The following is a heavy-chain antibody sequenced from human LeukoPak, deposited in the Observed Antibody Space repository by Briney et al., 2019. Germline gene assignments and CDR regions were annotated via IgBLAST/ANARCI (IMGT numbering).Heavy chain of an antibody. V-gene: IGHV3-74*01. D-gene: IGHD6-25*01. Sequence: GGSLRLSCAAFGFTFNIYWIHWVRQAPGKGLVWVSRIDSDGSGTIYADSVKGRFTVSRDNAKNTLYLQMNSLRAEDTAVYYCARGGGDHGFDIWGQGTMVTVSS. CDR2: IDSDGSGT. CDR3: ARGGGDHGFDI. CDR1: GFTFNIYW. J-gene: IGHJ3*02.